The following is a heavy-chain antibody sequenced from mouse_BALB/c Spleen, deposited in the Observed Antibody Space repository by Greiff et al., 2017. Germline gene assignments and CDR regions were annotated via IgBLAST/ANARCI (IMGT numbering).Heavy chain of an antibody. J-gene: IGHJ3*01. Sequence: EVKLQESGPGLVKPSQSLSLTCTVTGYSITSDYAWNWIRQFPGNKLEWMGYISYSGSTSYNPSLKSRISITRDTSKNQFFLQLNSVTTEDTATYYCARYGNYGDAYWGQGTLVTVSA. D-gene: IGHD2-1*01. CDR2: ISYSGST. CDR3: ARYGNYGDAY. CDR1: GYSITSDYA. V-gene: IGHV3-2*02.